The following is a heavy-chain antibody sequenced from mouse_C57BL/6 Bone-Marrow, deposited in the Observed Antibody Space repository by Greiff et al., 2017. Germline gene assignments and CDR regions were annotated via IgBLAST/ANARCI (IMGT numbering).Heavy chain of an antibody. Sequence: QVQLQQPGDELVRPGSSVKLSCKASGYTFTSYWMDWVKQRPGQGLEWIGNIYPSDSETHYNQKFKDKATLTVDKSSSTAYMQLSSLTSEDSAVYYCAREITTPFAYWGQGTLVTVSA. V-gene: IGHV1-61*01. D-gene: IGHD2-4*01. CDR2: IYPSDSET. CDR1: GYTFTSYW. J-gene: IGHJ3*01. CDR3: AREITTPFAY.